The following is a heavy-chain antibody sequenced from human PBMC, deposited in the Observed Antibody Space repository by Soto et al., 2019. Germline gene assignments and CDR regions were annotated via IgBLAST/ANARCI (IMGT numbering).Heavy chain of an antibody. CDR2: ISYDGSNK. J-gene: IGHJ4*02. D-gene: IGHD2-15*01. V-gene: IGHV3-30-3*01. CDR3: ASEYCSGGSCYGVNY. CDR1: GFTFSTYA. Sequence: ESGGGVVQPGRSLRLSCAASGFTFSTYAMHWVRQAPGKGLEWVAVISYDGSNKYYADSVKGRFTISRDNSKNTLYLQMNSLRAEDTAVYYCASEYCSGGSCYGVNYWGQGTLVTVSS.